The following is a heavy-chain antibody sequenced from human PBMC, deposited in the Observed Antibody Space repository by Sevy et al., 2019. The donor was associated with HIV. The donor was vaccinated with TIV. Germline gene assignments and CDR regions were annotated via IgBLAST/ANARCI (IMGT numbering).Heavy chain of an antibody. CDR2: IYTSGST. CDR1: GGSISSGSYY. CDR3: ARADYGGNPDDAFDI. D-gene: IGHD4-17*01. J-gene: IGHJ3*02. Sequence: SETLSLTCTVSGGSISSGSYYWSWIRQPAGKGLEWIGRIYTSGSTNYNPSLKSRVTISVDTSKNQFSLKLSSVTAADTAVYYCARADYGGNPDDAFDIWGQGTMVTVSS. V-gene: IGHV4-61*02.